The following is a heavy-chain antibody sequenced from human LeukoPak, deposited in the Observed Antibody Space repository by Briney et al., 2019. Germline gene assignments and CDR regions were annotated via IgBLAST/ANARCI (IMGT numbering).Heavy chain of an antibody. V-gene: IGHV1-2*02. Sequence: ASVKVSCKASRYTFTSYDINWVRQATGQGLEWMGWMNPNSGGTNYAQKFQGRVTMTRDTSISTAYMELSRLRSDDTAVYYCAREERVGATHPDYWGQGTLVTVSS. CDR3: AREERVGATHPDY. D-gene: IGHD1-26*01. CDR1: RYTFTSYD. J-gene: IGHJ4*02. CDR2: MNPNSGGT.